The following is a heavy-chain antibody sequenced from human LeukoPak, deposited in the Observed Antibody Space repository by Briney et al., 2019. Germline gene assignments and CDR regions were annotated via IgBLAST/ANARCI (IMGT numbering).Heavy chain of an antibody. CDR2: IYYSGST. V-gene: IGHV4-31*03. CDR3: AIGGYSYGFDY. Sequence: SQTLSLTCTVSGGSISSGGYYWSWIRQHPGKGLEWIGYIYYSGSTYYNPSLKSRVTISVDTSKNQFSLKLSSVTAADTAVYYYAIGGYSYGFDYWGQGTLVTVSS. J-gene: IGHJ4*02. CDR1: GGSISSGGYY. D-gene: IGHD5-18*01.